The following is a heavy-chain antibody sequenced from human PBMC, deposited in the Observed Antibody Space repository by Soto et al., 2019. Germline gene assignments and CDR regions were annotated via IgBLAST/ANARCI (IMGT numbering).Heavy chain of an antibody. Sequence: SETLSLTCAVSGGSISSGGYSWSWIRQPPGKGLEWIGYIYHSGSTYYNPSLKSRVTISVDRSKNQFSLKLSSVTAADTAVYYCARDSRYRSSTSCYRSAGYYGMDVWGQGTTVTVSS. V-gene: IGHV4-30-2*01. D-gene: IGHD2-2*02. CDR3: ARDSRYRSSTSCYRSAGYYGMDV. J-gene: IGHJ6*02. CDR2: IYHSGST. CDR1: GGSISSGGYS.